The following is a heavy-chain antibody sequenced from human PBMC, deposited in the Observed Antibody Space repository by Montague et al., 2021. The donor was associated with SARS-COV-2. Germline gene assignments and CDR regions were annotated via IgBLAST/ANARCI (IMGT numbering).Heavy chain of an antibody. J-gene: IGHJ6*02. CDR1: GFTFSSYE. CDR3: ARERIVVVYYYYGMDV. V-gene: IGHV3-48*03. CDR2: ISSSGSTI. D-gene: IGHD2-2*01. Sequence: SLRLSCAASGFTFSSYEMNWVRQAPGKGLEWVSYISSSGSTIYYADSVKGRVTISRDNAKNSLYLQMNSLRAEDTAVYYCARERIVVVYYYYGMDVWGQGTTVTVSS.